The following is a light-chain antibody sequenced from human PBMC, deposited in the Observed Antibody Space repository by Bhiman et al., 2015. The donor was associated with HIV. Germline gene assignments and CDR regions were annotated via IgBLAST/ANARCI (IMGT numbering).Light chain of an antibody. Sequence: QSALTQPASVSGSPGQSITISCTGSGSDVGGYNHVSWYQQHPGKAPKLMIYEVSKRPSGVSNRFSGSKSGNTASLTISGLQAEDEADYYCCSYAGSSTPWVFGGGTKLTVL. CDR1: GSDVGGYNH. CDR3: CSYAGSSTPWV. J-gene: IGLJ3*02. CDR2: EVS. V-gene: IGLV2-23*02.